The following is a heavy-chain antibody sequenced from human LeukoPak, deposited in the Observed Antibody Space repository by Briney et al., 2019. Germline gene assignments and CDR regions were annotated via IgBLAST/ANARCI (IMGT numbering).Heavy chain of an antibody. Sequence: PSETLPLTCTVSGGSISSYYWSWIRQPPGKGLEWIGYIYYSGSTNYSPSLKSRVTISVDTSKNQFSLKLSSVTAADTAVYYCARSDSSGWYLLRYFDLWGRGTLVTVSS. CDR2: IYYSGST. V-gene: IGHV4-59*08. CDR1: GGSISSYY. D-gene: IGHD6-19*01. CDR3: ARSDSSGWYLLRYFDL. J-gene: IGHJ2*01.